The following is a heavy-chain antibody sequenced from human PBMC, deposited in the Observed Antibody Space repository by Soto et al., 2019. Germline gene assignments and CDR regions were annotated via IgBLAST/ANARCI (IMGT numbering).Heavy chain of an antibody. CDR1: GYDFTTYG. J-gene: IGHJ4*02. CDR3: ARRRYGDY. CDR2: ISAHNGNT. D-gene: IGHD1-1*01. V-gene: IGHV1-18*01. Sequence: QVHLVQSGAEVKKSGASVKVSCKGSGYDFTTYGITWVRQAPGQGLEWMAWISAHNGNTDYAQKLQGRVTVTRDTSTSTAYMEGRRLRSDDTAVYYCARRRYGDYWGQGGLVTVSS.